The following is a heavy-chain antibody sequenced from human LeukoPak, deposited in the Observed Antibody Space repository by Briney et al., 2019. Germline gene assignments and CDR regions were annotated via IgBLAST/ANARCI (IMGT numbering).Heavy chain of an antibody. V-gene: IGHV4-59*01. CDR2: IYYSGST. Sequence: KPSETLSLTCTVSGGSISSYYWSWIRQPPGKGLEWIGYIYYSGSTNYNPSLKSRVTISVDTSKNQFSLKLSSVTAADTAVYYCARFYYGSSGRFDYWGQGTLVTVSS. CDR3: ARFYYGSSGRFDY. J-gene: IGHJ4*02. D-gene: IGHD3-22*01. CDR1: GGSISSYY.